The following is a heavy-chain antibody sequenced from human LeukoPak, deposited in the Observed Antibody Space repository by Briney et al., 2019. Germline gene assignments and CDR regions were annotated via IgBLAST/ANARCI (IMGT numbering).Heavy chain of an antibody. CDR3: ARDRRGPMVRGVISGMDV. J-gene: IGHJ6*04. V-gene: IGHV1-18*04. D-gene: IGHD3-10*01. CDR2: IGAYNGNT. Sequence: ASVKVSCKASGYTFTSYGISWVRQAPGQGLEWMGWIGAYNGNTNYAQKLQGRVTMTTDTSTSTAYMELRSLRSDDTAVYYCARDRRGPMVRGVISGMDVWGKGTTVTVSS. CDR1: GYTFTSYG.